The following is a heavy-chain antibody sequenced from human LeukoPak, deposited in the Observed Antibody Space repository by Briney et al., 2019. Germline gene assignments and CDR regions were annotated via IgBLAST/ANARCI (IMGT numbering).Heavy chain of an antibody. J-gene: IGHJ3*02. CDR3: ASRGSTNAFDI. V-gene: IGHV3-48*03. CDR1: GFTFSTYE. Sequence: PGGSLRLSCAASGFTFSTYEMNWVRQAPGKGLEWVSYISSSGSTIYYADSVKGRFTISRDNAKNSLYLQMNSLRAEDTAVYYCASRGSTNAFDIWGQGTMVTVSS. CDR2: ISSSGSTI. D-gene: IGHD2-15*01.